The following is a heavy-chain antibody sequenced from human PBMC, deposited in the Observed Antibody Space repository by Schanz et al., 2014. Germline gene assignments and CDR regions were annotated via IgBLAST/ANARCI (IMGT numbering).Heavy chain of an antibody. CDR1: GDSISSTSYY. D-gene: IGHD6-19*01. CDR3: ARLWGGWRIPDY. V-gene: IGHV4-39*01. Sequence: QLQMQESGPGLVKPSETLSLTCSVSGDSISSTSYYWGWIRQPPGKGLEWIGSIYYSGSTYYNASLKSRVPIPVDPPKTQFSLKLTSVTAADSAVYYCARLWGGWRIPDYWGQGTLVTVSS. J-gene: IGHJ4*02. CDR2: IYYSGST.